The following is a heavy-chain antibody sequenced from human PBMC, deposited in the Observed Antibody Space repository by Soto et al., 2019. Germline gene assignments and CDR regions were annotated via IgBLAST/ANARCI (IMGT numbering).Heavy chain of an antibody. V-gene: IGHV3-23*01. CDR2: ISGSGGST. CDR1: GFTFSSYA. CDR3: AKDRTPHYYYYGMDV. J-gene: IGHJ6*02. Sequence: PGGSLRLSCAASGFTFSSYAMSWVRQAPGKGLEWVSAISGSGGSTYYADSVKGRFTISRDNSKNTLYLQMNSLRAEDTAVYYCAKDRTPHYYYYGMDVWGQGTTVTVSS.